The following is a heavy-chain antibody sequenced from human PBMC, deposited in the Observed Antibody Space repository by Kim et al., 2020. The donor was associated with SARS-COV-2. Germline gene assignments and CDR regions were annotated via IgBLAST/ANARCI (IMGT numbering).Heavy chain of an antibody. Sequence: SETLSLSCPVSGASIRDDGDFWGWIRHIPGKGLEWIGSVYFRGAIYYNPSVKNRVTISLDTSKNQFSLRLTSVTAADTALYYCVREGSGTYFPSWGQGSLVTVSS. CDR1: GASIRDDGDF. V-gene: IGHV4-39*07. CDR2: VYFRGAI. J-gene: IGHJ5*02. CDR3: VREGSGTYFPS. D-gene: IGHD3-10*01.